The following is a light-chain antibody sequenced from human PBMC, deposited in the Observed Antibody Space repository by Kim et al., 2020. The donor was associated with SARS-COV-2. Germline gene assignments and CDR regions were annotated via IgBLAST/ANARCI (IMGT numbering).Light chain of an antibody. CDR3: QQYNNWPPYT. J-gene: IGKJ2*01. CDR2: GAS. Sequence: VSPGESATLACRASQSVSSNLAWYQQNPGQAPRLLIYGASTRATGIPARFSGSGSGTDFTLTISSLQSEDFAVYYCQQYNNWPPYTCGKGTKLEI. CDR1: QSVSSN. V-gene: IGKV3-15*01.